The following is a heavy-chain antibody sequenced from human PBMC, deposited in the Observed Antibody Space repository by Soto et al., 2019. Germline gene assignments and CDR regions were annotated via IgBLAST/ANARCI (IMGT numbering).Heavy chain of an antibody. Sequence: QVQLQESGPGLVKPSQTLSLTCTVSGGSISSGGYYWSWIRQHPGKGLEWIGYIYYSGSTYYNPSLKSLVTISVDSSNNQFSLKLSSVTAADTAVYYCARGSYYDSSGYYGPWGQGTLVTVSS. CDR1: GGSISSGGYY. CDR2: IYYSGST. CDR3: ARGSYYDSSGYYGP. D-gene: IGHD3-22*01. J-gene: IGHJ5*02. V-gene: IGHV4-31*01.